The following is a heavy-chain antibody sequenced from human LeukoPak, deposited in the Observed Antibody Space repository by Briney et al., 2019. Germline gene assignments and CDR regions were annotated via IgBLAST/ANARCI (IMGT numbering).Heavy chain of an antibody. D-gene: IGHD6-19*01. J-gene: IGHJ4*02. CDR3: ARGYSTGSLLY. Sequence: ASVKVSCKASGYTFTSYYMHWVRQAPGQGLEWMGIINPSGGSTSYAQKFQGRVTMTTDTSTSTAYMELTSLKSDDTAVYYCARGYSTGSLLYWGQGTLVTVSS. CDR2: INPSGGST. V-gene: IGHV1-46*01. CDR1: GYTFTSYY.